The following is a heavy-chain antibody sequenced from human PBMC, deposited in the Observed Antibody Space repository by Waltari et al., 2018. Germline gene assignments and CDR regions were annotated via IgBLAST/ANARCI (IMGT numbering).Heavy chain of an antibody. V-gene: IGHV4-34*01. CDR1: GGSFSGYY. CDR2: IKQSGST. Sequence: QVQLQQWGAGLLKPSETLSLTCAVYGGSFSGYYWSWIRQPPGKGLEWIGEIKQSGSTNYSPSLNSQVTISVDTSNDQFSLQLGSVTAADTVVYYCAREPRWLRFCDYWGQGTLVTVSS. J-gene: IGHJ4*02. D-gene: IGHD5-12*01. CDR3: AREPRWLRFCDY.